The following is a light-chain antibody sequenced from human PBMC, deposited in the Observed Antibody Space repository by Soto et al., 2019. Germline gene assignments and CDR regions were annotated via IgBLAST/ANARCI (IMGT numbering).Light chain of an antibody. Sequence: EIVMTQSPATLSVSPGERATLSCRASQSVSVNLAWYQQKPGQPPRLLIYGASTRATGIPARFSGSGSETEFTLTINSLQSEDFATYYCQQSYSTPITFGQGTRLEIK. CDR3: QQSYSTPIT. J-gene: IGKJ5*01. CDR2: GAS. CDR1: QSVSVN. V-gene: IGKV3-15*01.